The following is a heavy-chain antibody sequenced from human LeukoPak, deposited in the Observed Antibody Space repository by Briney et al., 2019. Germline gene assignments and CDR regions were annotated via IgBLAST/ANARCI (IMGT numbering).Heavy chain of an antibody. CDR1: GAPISTYY. J-gene: IGHJ4*02. V-gene: IGHV4-59*01. Sequence: SETLSLTCTVSGAPISTYYWSWVRQPPGKGLEGIGYIYYGGNTNYNPSLKSRVTISVDTSKNQLSLRLNSVTAADTAVYYCARVQGMSGYFLIDFWGQGTLVTVSS. D-gene: IGHD3-3*01. CDR2: IYYGGNT. CDR3: ARVQGMSGYFLIDF.